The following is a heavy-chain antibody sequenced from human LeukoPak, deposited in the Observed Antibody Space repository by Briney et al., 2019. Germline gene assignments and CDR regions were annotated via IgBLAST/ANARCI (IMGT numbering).Heavy chain of an antibody. CDR2: IRYDESNK. D-gene: IGHD2-15*01. CDR1: GFTFSSYG. CDR3: AKAPVTSCRGAFCYPFDY. V-gene: IGHV3-30*02. Sequence: GGSLRLSCVASGFTFSSYGIHWVRQAPGKGLEWVAFIRYDESNKYYADSVKGRFTISRDNSKNTLYLQMNSLRAEDTAVYYCAKAPVTSCRGAFCYPFDYWGQGTLVTVSS. J-gene: IGHJ4*02.